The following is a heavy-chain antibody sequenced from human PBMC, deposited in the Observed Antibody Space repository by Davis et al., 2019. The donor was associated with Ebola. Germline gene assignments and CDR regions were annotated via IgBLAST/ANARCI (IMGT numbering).Heavy chain of an antibody. V-gene: IGHV4-59*01. J-gene: IGHJ6*02. Sequence: SETLSLTCTVSGGSISSYYWSWIRQPPGKGLEWIGYIYYSGSTNYNPSLKSRVTISVDTSTNQFSLKLSSVTAADTAVYYCARASPYYYGSGSTVDYYYYGMDVWGQGTTVTVSS. CDR2: IYYSGST. CDR3: ARASPYYYGSGSTVDYYYYGMDV. CDR1: GGSISSYY. D-gene: IGHD3-10*01.